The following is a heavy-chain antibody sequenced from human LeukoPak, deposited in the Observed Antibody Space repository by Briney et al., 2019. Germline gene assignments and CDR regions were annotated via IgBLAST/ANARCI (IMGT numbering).Heavy chain of an antibody. D-gene: IGHD3-10*01. CDR2: ISAYNGNT. J-gene: IGHJ6*02. CDR3: ARDRYYYGSGSYDGMDV. V-gene: IGHV1-18*01. CDR1: GYTFTSYG. Sequence: GASVKVSCKASGYTFTSYGISWVRQAPGQGPEWMGWISAYNGNTNYAQKLQGRVTMTTDTSTSTAYMELRSLRSDDTAVYYCARDRYYYGSGSYDGMDVWGQGTTVTVSS.